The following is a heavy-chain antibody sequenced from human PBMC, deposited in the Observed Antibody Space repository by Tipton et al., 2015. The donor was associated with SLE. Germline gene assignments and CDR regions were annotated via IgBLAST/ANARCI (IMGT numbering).Heavy chain of an antibody. D-gene: IGHD6-6*01. CDR3: AREAYSRSSGDYFDY. J-gene: IGHJ4*02. CDR1: GFTFHNYW. V-gene: IGHV3-64*02. CDR2: ISSNGAST. Sequence: GSLGLSCAASGFTFHNYWMHWVRQAPGRGLEYVSAISSNGASTYYADSLKGRFTISRDVSKNTLSLQMGSLRAEDMAVYFCAREAYSRSSGDYFDYWGQGTLVTVSS.